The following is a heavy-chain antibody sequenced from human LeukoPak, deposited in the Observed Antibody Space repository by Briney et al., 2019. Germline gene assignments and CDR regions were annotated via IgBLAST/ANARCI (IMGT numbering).Heavy chain of an antibody. Sequence: ASVTVSCKASGYTFTGYYMHWVRQAPGQGLAWMGWINPNSGGTNYAQKFQGRVTMTRDTSISTAYMELSRLRSDDTAVYYCARGGRRDGYNYYMDVWGKGTTVTVSS. CDR1: GYTFTGYY. CDR2: INPNSGGT. CDR3: ARGGRRDGYNYYMDV. J-gene: IGHJ6*03. D-gene: IGHD5-24*01. V-gene: IGHV1-2*02.